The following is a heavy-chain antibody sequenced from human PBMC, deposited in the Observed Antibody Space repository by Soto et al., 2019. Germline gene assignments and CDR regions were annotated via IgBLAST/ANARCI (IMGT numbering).Heavy chain of an antibody. Sequence: SETLSLTCTVSGGSMSSSSYYWGWIRQPPGKGLEWIANMYFSGFYSGSTSYNPSLKSRVTISVDTSKNQFSLQVSSVTAADTAVYYCARGFDILTFGFCLDYWGQGTLVTVSS. D-gene: IGHD3-9*01. CDR3: ARGFDILTFGFCLDY. CDR1: GGSMSSSSYY. J-gene: IGHJ4*02. CDR2: MYFSGFYSGST. V-gene: IGHV4-39*01.